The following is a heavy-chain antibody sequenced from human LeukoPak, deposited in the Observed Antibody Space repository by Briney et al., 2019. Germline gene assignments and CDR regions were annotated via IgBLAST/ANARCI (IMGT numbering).Heavy chain of an antibody. D-gene: IGHD3-22*01. CDR3: AKAQSSYYDSSGYYY. Sequence: GGSLRLSCAASGFTFSSYAMSWVRQAPGKGLEWVSAISGSGGSTYYADSVKGRFTISRDNSKNTLYLQMNSLRAEDTAVYYCAKAQSSYYDSSGYYYWGQGTLVTVSS. CDR1: GFTFSSYA. V-gene: IGHV3-23*01. CDR2: ISGSGGST. J-gene: IGHJ4*02.